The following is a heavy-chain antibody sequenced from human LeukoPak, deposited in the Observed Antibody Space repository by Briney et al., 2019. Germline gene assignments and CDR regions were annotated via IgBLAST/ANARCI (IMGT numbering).Heavy chain of an antibody. CDR1: GGSFSDYY. Sequence: KPSETLSLTCAVYGGSFSDYYWSWIRQPPGKGLEWLGEINHSGSTNYNPSLKSRVTISVDTSKNQFSLKLSSVTAADTTVYYCARGPLRSGYYRPNWFDPWGQGTLVTVSS. V-gene: IGHV4-34*01. CDR3: ARGPLRSGYYRPNWFDP. J-gene: IGHJ5*02. CDR2: INHSGST. D-gene: IGHD3-3*01.